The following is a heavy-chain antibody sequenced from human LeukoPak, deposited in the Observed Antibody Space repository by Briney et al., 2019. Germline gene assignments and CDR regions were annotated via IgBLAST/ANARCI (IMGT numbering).Heavy chain of an antibody. V-gene: IGHV3-7*01. J-gene: IGHJ4*02. CDR2: MKQEGGMK. CDR1: GFTFSNYW. D-gene: IGHD5-18*01. CDR3: AGLDTAPVPRGGY. Sequence: GGSLRLSCAASGFTFSNYWMSWVRQAPGKGLEWLANMKQEGGMKYYVDSVRGRFTISRDNAKNSLYLQMDSLRAEDTAVYYCAGLDTAPVPRGGYWGQGTLVTVSS.